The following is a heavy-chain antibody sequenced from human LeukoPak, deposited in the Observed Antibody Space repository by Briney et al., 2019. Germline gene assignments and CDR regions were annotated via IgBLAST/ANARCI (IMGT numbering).Heavy chain of an antibody. CDR2: ISAYKVNA. CDR3: ASWAGYCSSNNCYATSLDY. D-gene: IGHD2-2*01. CDR1: GYTFTSYG. J-gene: IGHJ4*02. Sequence: GASVKVSCKASGYTFTSYGISCVRQAPGQGLEWMGWISAYKVNANFAQKLHGRVTMTTDTSTNTAYMELRSLRSDDTAVYYCASWAGYCSSNNCYATSLDYWGQGTLVTVS. V-gene: IGHV1-18*01.